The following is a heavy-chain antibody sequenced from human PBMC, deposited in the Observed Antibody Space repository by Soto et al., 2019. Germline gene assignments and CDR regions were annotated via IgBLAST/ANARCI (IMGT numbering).Heavy chain of an antibody. Sequence: ASVKVSCKASGYTFTSYGISWVRQAPGQGLEWMVWINPSGGSTSYAQKFQGRVTMTRDTSTSTVYMELSSLRSEDTAVYYCARDSGSSSAFDIWGQGTMVTVSS. J-gene: IGHJ3*02. D-gene: IGHD1-26*01. CDR3: ARDSGSSSAFDI. V-gene: IGHV1-46*01. CDR1: GYTFTSYG. CDR2: INPSGGST.